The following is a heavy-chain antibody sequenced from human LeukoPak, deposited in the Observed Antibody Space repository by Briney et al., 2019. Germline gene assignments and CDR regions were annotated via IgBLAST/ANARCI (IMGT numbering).Heavy chain of an antibody. CDR2: IYSGGST. D-gene: IGHD7-27*01. Sequence: GGSLRLSCAASGFTVSSNYMSWVRQAPGKGLEWVSVIYSGGSTYYADSVKGRFAISRDNSKNTLYLQMNSLRAGDTAVYYCARWGRLPWGFDYWGQGTLVTVSS. V-gene: IGHV3-53*01. CDR1: GFTVSSNY. CDR3: ARWGRLPWGFDY. J-gene: IGHJ4*02.